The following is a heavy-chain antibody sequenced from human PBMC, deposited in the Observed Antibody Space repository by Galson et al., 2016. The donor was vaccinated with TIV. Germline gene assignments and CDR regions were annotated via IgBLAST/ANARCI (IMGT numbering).Heavy chain of an antibody. D-gene: IGHD7-27*01. CDR3: ARVNWARAFDY. V-gene: IGHV1-2*02. J-gene: IGHJ4*02. CDR1: GYIFINYY. CDR2: FNPDSGAT. Sequence: SVKVSCKASGYIFINYYIHWVRQAPGQGLEWLGWFNPDSGATQYAQKFQGRVTMTRDTSISTAYMEMRRLISDETAVYYCARVNWARAFDYWGQGTLVTVSS.